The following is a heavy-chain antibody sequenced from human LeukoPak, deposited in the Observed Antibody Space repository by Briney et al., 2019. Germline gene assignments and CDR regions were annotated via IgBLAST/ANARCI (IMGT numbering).Heavy chain of an antibody. CDR3: AKDRERTVEVFDY. V-gene: IGHV3-23*01. CDR2: ISGSGGST. CDR1: GFTFSSYA. Sequence: GGSLRLSCAASGFTFSSYAMSWVRRAPGKGLERVSAISGSGGSTYYADSVKGRFTISRDNSKNTLYLQMNSLRAEDTAVHYCAKDRERTVEVFDYWGQGTLVTVSS. D-gene: IGHD4-23*01. J-gene: IGHJ4*02.